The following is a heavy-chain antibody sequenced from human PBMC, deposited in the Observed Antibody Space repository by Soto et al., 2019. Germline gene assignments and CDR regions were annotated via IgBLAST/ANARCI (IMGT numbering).Heavy chain of an antibody. J-gene: IGHJ6*01. CDR3: ARDPASSMDV. CDR2: IWYDGSKK. D-gene: IGHD6-25*01. V-gene: IGHV3-33*01. Sequence: QVQLVESGGGVVQPGRSLRLSCAAAGYTFSGHGMHWVRQAPGKGLEWVAAIWYDGSKKCYADSVKGRFTVSRDDSKNTLYLEMNSLRAEDTAVYYCARDPASSMDVWGQGTTVTVSS. CDR1: GYTFSGHG.